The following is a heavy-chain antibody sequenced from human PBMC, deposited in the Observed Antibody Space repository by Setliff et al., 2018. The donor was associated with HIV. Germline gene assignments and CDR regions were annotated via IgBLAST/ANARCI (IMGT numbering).Heavy chain of an antibody. Sequence: LSLTCTVSGGSISSRNYYWAWIRQPPGKGLEWIGTIYYSGTTHYNPSLNSRVIISVDTSKNQFSLRLNSVTAADTAVYYCARHSLGNIGDYIRIGAIDIWGQGTMVT. J-gene: IGHJ3*02. CDR1: GGSISSRNYY. D-gene: IGHD4-17*01. V-gene: IGHV4-39*01. CDR3: ARHSLGNIGDYIRIGAIDI. CDR2: IYYSGTT.